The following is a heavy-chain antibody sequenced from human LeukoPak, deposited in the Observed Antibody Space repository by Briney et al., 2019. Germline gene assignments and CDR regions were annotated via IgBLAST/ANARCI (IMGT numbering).Heavy chain of an antibody. CDR2: IIPILGIA. CDR1: GGTFSSYT. D-gene: IGHD6-6*01. V-gene: IGHV1-69*02. CDR3: ARTQLDPYYYYMDV. Sequence: SVKVSCKASGGTFSSYTISWVRQAPGQGLEWMGRIIPILGIANYAQKFQGRVTITADKSTSTAYMELSSLRSEDTAVYYCARTQLDPYYYYMDVWGKGPRSPSP. J-gene: IGHJ6*03.